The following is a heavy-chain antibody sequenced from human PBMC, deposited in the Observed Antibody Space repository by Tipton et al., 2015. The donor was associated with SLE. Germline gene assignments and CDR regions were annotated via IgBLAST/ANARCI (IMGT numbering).Heavy chain of an antibody. CDR3: ASWVAPAWSDAFDI. J-gene: IGHJ3*02. CDR1: GYTFTSYD. Sequence: QLVQSGAEVKKPGASVKVSCKASGYTFTSYDINWVRQATGQGLEWMGWMNPNSGNTGYAQKFQGRVTMTRNTSISTAYMELSSLRSEDTAVYYCASWVAPAWSDAFDIWGQGTMVTVSS. V-gene: IGHV1-8*01. D-gene: IGHD1-1*01. CDR2: MNPNSGNT.